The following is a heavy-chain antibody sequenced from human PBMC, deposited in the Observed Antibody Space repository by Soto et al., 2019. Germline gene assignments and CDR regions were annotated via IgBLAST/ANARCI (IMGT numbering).Heavy chain of an antibody. J-gene: IGHJ6*02. CDR2: ISAYNGNT. CDR1: GYTFTSYG. CDR3: ARDNLLRFLEWFPYDYYGMDA. Sequence: XLVLASCQAAGYTFTSYGICFVRQSPKQGLEWMGWISAYNGNTNYAQKLQGRVTMTTDTSTSTAYMELRSLRSDDTAVYYCARDNLLRFLEWFPYDYYGMDAWGQGTTVTVSS. D-gene: IGHD3-3*01. V-gene: IGHV1-18*04.